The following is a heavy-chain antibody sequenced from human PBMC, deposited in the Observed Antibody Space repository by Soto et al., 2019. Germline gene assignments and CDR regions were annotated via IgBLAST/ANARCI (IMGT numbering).Heavy chain of an antibody. V-gene: IGHV1-69*01. D-gene: IGHD6-6*01. CDR3: ARVKGYSSSSVGWFDP. CDR1: GGTFSSYA. J-gene: IGHJ5*02. Sequence: QVQLVQSGAEVKKPGSSVKVSCKASGGTFSSYAISWVRQAPGQGLKWMGGIIPTFGTANYAQKFQGRVTITANESTNTAYMELSSLRSEDTAVYYCARVKGYSSSSVGWFDPWGQGTLVTVSS. CDR2: IIPTFGTA.